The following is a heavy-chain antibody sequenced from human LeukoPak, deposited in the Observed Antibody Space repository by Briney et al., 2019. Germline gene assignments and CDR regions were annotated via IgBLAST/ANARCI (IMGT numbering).Heavy chain of an antibody. Sequence: PSETLSLTCAVYGGSFSGYYWSWIRQPPGKGLEWIGEIYHSGSTNYNPSLKSRVTISVDKSKNQFSLKLSSVTAADTAVYYCARDRRKYYYDSQGGYFDYWGQGTLVTVSS. J-gene: IGHJ4*02. V-gene: IGHV4-34*01. CDR2: IYHSGST. CDR1: GGSFSGYY. D-gene: IGHD3-22*01. CDR3: ARDRRKYYYDSQGGYFDY.